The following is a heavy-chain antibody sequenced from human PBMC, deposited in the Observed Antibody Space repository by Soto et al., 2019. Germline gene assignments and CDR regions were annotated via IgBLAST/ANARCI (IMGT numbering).Heavy chain of an antibody. CDR2: TNSRGSMV. J-gene: IGHJ6*02. V-gene: IGHV3-48*03. Sequence: GGSLRLSCGASGFTLSNDEMNLVRQAPGKGREWIAYTNSRGSMVYYGDSASGRFTISRDNAKNSVYLHMDSLRADDTAVYYCPTLSSGSLYYYHGKDVWGRGTTVTVSS. CDR3: PTLSSGSLYYYHGKDV. D-gene: IGHD6-19*01. CDR1: GFTLSNDE.